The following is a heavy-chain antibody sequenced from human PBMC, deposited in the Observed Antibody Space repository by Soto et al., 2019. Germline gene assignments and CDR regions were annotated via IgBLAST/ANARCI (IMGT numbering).Heavy chain of an antibody. CDR3: ARGWGIGFDYYMDV. Sequence: QVQLVQAGAEVKKPGASEKVSCKASVYTFTSYDIHWVRQATGQGLEWMGWMNHNSGNTGYAQKFQGRVTMTRNTPTSPAYMELGSLKYKDTAVYYCARGWGIGFDYYMDVWGNGTTVTVSS. CDR1: VYTFTSYD. J-gene: IGHJ6*03. CDR2: MNHNSGNT. D-gene: IGHD7-27*01. V-gene: IGHV1-8*01.